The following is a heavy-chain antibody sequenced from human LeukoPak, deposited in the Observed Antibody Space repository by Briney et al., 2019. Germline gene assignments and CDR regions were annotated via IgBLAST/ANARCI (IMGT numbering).Heavy chain of an antibody. CDR3: ARSEWELTLDY. CDR2: ITPIFGTA. CDR1: GYTFTGYY. D-gene: IGHD1-26*01. J-gene: IGHJ4*02. V-gene: IGHV1-69*13. Sequence: GASVKVSCKTSGYTFTGYYIHWVRQAPGQGLEWMGEITPIFGTANYAHKFQGRVTITADESTSTAYMDLSSLRYEDTAVYYCARSEWELTLDYWGQGTLLTVSS.